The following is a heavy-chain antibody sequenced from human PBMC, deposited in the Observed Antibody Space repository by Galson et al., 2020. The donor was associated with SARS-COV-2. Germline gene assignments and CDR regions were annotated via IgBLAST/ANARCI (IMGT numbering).Heavy chain of an antibody. J-gene: IGHJ4*02. D-gene: IGHD6-13*01. CDR2: ISWNRGNI. CDR1: GFTFDNYD. V-gene: IGHV3-9*01. Sequence: SLKISCAASGFTFDNYDMHWVRQAPGKGLEWVSGISWNRGNIEYADSVKGRFTISRDNARNSLFLQMNSLRVEDTAFYYCAKDMHEQQLVMGYYFDYWGQGTLVTVSS. CDR3: AKDMHEQQLVMGYYFDY.